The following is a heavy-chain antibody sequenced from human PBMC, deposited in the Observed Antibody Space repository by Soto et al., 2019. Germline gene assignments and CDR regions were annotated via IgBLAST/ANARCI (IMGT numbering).Heavy chain of an antibody. CDR2: INVDNGET. CDR3: ARWISGGYSDWFDT. D-gene: IGHD1-26*01. J-gene: IGHJ5*01. Sequence: QVQLVQSGAEVKKPGASVKVSCKASGYNFMRYGFTWVRQAPGQGLEWMGWINVDNGETKYPQKIQGRVTMTTDTSTSTVYMERRGLTSDDTAVYYCARWISGGYSDWFDTWGHGTLVTVSS. V-gene: IGHV1-18*04. CDR1: GYNFMRYG.